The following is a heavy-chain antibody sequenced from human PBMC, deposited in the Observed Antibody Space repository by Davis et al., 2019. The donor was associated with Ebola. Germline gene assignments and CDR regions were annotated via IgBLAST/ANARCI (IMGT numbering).Heavy chain of an antibody. CDR1: GFGFSLYY. J-gene: IGHJ4*02. CDR2: INSDGTTT. Sequence: PGGSLRLSCAGSGFGFSLYYMNWVRQAPGKGLVWVSRINSDGTTTSYADSVKGRFTISRDNAKNTLYLQMNSLTAEDTAVYYCESETRLGYWGQGTLVTVSS. V-gene: IGHV3-74*01. CDR3: ESETRLGY. D-gene: IGHD1-1*01.